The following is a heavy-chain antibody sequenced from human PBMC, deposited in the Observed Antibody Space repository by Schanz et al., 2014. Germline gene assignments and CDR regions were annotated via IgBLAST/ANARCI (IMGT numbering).Heavy chain of an antibody. CDR1: GGSISNANW. J-gene: IGHJ3*02. CDR3: ARERDALDI. V-gene: IGHV4-4*02. Sequence: QVQLQESGPGLVKPSGTLSLTCAVSGGSISNANWWGWVRQPPGKGLQWIGEVYHSGGTNYNPSLKSRVTISRDVSKNQFSLRLNSVTAADTAVYYCARERDALDIWGQGTMVIVSS. CDR2: VYHSGGT.